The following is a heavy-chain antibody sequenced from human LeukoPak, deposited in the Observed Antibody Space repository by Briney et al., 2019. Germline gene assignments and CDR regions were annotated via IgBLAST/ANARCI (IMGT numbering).Heavy chain of an antibody. CDR1: GGTFSSYA. V-gene: IGHV1-69*05. CDR3: ARGSTGNHSPPHFDY. D-gene: IGHD3-10*01. Sequence: EASMKVSCKASGGTFSSYAISWVRLAPGQGLEWMGGIIPIFGTANYAQKFQGRVTITTDESTSTAYMELSSLRSEDTAVYYCARGSTGNHSPPHFDYWGQGTLVTVSS. J-gene: IGHJ4*02. CDR2: IIPIFGTA.